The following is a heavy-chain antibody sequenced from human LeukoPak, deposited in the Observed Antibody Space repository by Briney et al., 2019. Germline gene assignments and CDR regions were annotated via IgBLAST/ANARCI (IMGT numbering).Heavy chain of an antibody. CDR2: ISYDGSNK. D-gene: IGHD5-18*01. CDR1: GFTFSSYG. V-gene: IGHV3-30*03. CDR3: AREGYSYGYGLDY. J-gene: IGHJ4*02. Sequence: QPGGSLRLSCAASGFTFSSYGMHWVRQAPGKGLEWVAVISYDGSNKYYADSVKGRFTISRDNSKNTLYLQMNSLRAEDTAVYYCAREGYSYGYGLDYWGQGTLVTVSS.